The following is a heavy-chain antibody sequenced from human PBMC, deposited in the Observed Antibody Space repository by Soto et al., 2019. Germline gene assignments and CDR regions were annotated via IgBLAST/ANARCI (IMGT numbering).Heavy chain of an antibody. CDR2: ISAYNGNT. J-gene: IGHJ5*02. Sequence: GASVKVSCKASGYTFTSYGISWVRQAPGQGLEWMGWISAYNGNTNYALKLQGRVTMTTDTSTSTAYMELRSLRSDDTAVYYCARVLPIIAAAGTYNWFDPWGQGTLVTVSS. V-gene: IGHV1-18*01. CDR3: ARVLPIIAAAGTYNWFDP. D-gene: IGHD6-13*01. CDR1: GYTFTSYG.